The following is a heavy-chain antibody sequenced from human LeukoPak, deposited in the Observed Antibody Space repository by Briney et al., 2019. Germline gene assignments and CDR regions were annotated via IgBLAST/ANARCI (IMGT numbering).Heavy chain of an antibody. Sequence: PSETLSLTCTVSNGSITSGHYYWLWIRQHPGTGLEWLGYIYYTGSTYYNRSLRSRLTMAVDTSKNQFSLRLTSVTAADTATYYCTRGSAYAFQLWGQGTLVTVSS. CDR1: NGSITSGHYY. CDR2: IYYTGST. CDR3: TRGSAYAFQL. V-gene: IGHV4-31*03. J-gene: IGHJ4*02. D-gene: IGHD5-12*01.